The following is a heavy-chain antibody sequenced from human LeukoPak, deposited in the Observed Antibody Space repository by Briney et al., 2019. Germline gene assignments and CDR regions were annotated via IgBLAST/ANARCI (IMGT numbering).Heavy chain of an antibody. J-gene: IGHJ4*02. D-gene: IGHD1-1*01. V-gene: IGHV3-23*01. Sequence: PGGSLRLSCAASGFTFNNFALDWVRQAPGKGLEWISLIGPSGVTTYYADSVKGRFTISRDNSKNSLYLQMNSLRAEDTALYYCARQLNLDYWGQGTLVTVSS. CDR2: IGPSGVTT. CDR3: ARQLNLDY. CDR1: GFTFNNFA.